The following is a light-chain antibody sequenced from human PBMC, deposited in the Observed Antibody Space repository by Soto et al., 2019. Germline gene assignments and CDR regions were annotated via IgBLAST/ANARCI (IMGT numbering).Light chain of an antibody. J-gene: IGKJ4*01. CDR1: QSISTY. CDR3: QQSYSTPLT. CDR2: AAS. Sequence: DIQMTQSPSSLSASVEDRVTITCRASQSISTYLNWYQQKPGKAPKVLIYAASSLQSGVPSRFSGTGSGTDFTLTISSLQPEDSATYYCQQSYSTPLTFGGGTKVEIK. V-gene: IGKV1-39*01.